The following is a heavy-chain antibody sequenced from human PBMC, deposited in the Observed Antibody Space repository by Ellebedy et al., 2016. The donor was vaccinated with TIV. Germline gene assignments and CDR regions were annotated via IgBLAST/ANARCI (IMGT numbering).Heavy chain of an antibody. CDR3: ARDHGGPLRYFNWLLAY. D-gene: IGHD3-9*01. CDR1: GFILSTNY. V-gene: IGHV3-66*01. J-gene: IGHJ4*02. CDR2: IYPGGTT. Sequence: GESLKISCAASGFILSTNYMSWVRQAPGKGLEWVSVIYPGGTTNYADSVKGRFTISRDNSKKTVYLQMNSLRAEDTAVYYCARDHGGPLRYFNWLLAYWGQGTLVTVSS.